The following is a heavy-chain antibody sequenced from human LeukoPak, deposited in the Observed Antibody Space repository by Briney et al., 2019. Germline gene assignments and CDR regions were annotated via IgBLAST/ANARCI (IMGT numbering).Heavy chain of an antibody. CDR1: GDSIRSDS. CDR3: ARLPYDILTGYYNGAFDI. CDR2: IFTSGSS. J-gene: IGHJ3*02. V-gene: IGHV4-4*09. Sequence: SETLSLTCSVSGDSIRSDSWSWIRQFPGGGLEWIGYIFTSGSSNYNPSLKSRVTISVDTSKNQFSLKLSSVTAADTAVYYCARLPYDILTGYYNGAFDIWGQGTMVTVSS. D-gene: IGHD3-9*01.